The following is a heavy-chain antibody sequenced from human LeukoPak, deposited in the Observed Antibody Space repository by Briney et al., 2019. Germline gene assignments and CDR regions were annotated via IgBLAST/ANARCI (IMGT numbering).Heavy chain of an antibody. CDR2: MNPNSGDT. V-gene: IGHV1-8*03. Sequence: GASVKVSCKASGYTFSAYSIHWVRQAPGQGLEWMGWMNPNSGDTGYAQKFQGRVTITRNTSISTAYMELSSLRSEDTAVYYCARGVAVHYYYYMDVWGKGTTVTVSS. D-gene: IGHD6-19*01. CDR3: ARGVAVHYYYYMDV. CDR1: GYTFSAYS. J-gene: IGHJ6*03.